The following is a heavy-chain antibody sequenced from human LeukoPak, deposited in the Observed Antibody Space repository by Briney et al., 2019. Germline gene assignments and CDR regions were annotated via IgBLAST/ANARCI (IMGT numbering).Heavy chain of an antibody. J-gene: IGHJ4*02. CDR1: GFTFSSYA. V-gene: IGHV3-23*01. Sequence: GGSLRLSCAASGFTFSSYAMSWVRQAPGKGLEWVSSISGSGVNTYYADSVKGRFTISRDNSKNTLYLQMNSLRAEDTAVYYCAKDRRSGYSSGAFDYWGQGTLVTVSS. CDR3: AKDRRSGYSSGAFDY. D-gene: IGHD6-19*01. CDR2: ISGSGVNT.